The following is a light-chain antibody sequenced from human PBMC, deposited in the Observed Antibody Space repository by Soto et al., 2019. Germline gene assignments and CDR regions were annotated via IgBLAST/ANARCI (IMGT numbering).Light chain of an antibody. CDR1: KLGDKY. CDR3: QAWDSSTYV. CDR2: QDS. V-gene: IGLV3-1*01. Sequence: SYELTPPPSVSVSPGQTATITCSGDKLGDKYVCWYQQKPGQSPVLVIYQDSNRPSGIPERFAGSNSGNTATLTISGTQAMDEADYYCQAWDSSTYVFGTGTKLTVL. J-gene: IGLJ1*01.